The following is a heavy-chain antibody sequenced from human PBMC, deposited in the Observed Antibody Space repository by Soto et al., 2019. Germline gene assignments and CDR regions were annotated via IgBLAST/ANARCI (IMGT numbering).Heavy chain of an antibody. D-gene: IGHD3-22*01. CDR1: GLNFNKYW. CDR3: ANSRYDSSGYHYWYFDY. V-gene: IGHV3-7*01. Sequence: ELQLVESGGGLVQPGGSLRLSCAASGLNFNKYWMNWVRQAPGKGLEWVANIKEDGSEKHYVDSVKGRFTISRDNAKNFLYLQMNSLRAEDTAVYYCANSRYDSSGYHYWYFDYWGRGTLVTVSS. J-gene: IGHJ4*02. CDR2: IKEDGSEK.